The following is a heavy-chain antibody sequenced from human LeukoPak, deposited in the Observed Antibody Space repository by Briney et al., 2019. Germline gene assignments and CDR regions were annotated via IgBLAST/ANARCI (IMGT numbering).Heavy chain of an antibody. J-gene: IGHJ4*02. CDR3: ATETNGRHYDY. D-gene: IGHD1-14*01. V-gene: IGHV3-21*06. CDR2: IGPTGSDR. CDR1: GLTFSTSG. Sequence: NPGGSLRHSCTASGLTFSTSGFNWVRQAPGKGLEWVASIGPTGSDRYHADSIKGRFTISRDNANNFLYLQMNSLRAEDTAVYYCATETNGRHYDYWGQGTLLTVSS.